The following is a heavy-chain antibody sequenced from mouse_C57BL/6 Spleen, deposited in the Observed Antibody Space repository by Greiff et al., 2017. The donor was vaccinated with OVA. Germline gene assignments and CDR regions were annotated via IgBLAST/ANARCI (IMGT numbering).Heavy chain of an antibody. Sequence: QVQLQQSGPELVKPGASVKISCKASGYAFSSSWMNWVKQRPGKGLEWIGRIYPGDGDTNYNGKFKGKATLTADKSSSTAYMQLSSLTSEDSAVYFCAARGYYSNLDYWGQGTTLTVSS. CDR3: AARGYYSNLDY. CDR1: GYAFSSSW. D-gene: IGHD2-5*01. CDR2: IYPGDGDT. V-gene: IGHV1-82*01. J-gene: IGHJ2*01.